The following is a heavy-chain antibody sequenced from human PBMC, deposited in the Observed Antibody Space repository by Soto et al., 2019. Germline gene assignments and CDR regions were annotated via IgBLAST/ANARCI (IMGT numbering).Heavy chain of an antibody. CDR2: IYPSGGGT. D-gene: IGHD2-15*01. Sequence: QVQLVQSGAEVKKPGASVKVSCKASGYTFTSYYMHWVRQAPGQGLEWMGIIYPSGGGTSYAQKFQGRLTMTRDPSTTTVYMELSSLRSEDTAVYYCARDRVDCSGGNCWRSVEDTWGQGTLVTVSS. V-gene: IGHV1-46*01. CDR1: GYTFTSYY. J-gene: IGHJ5*02. CDR3: ARDRVDCSGGNCWRSVEDT.